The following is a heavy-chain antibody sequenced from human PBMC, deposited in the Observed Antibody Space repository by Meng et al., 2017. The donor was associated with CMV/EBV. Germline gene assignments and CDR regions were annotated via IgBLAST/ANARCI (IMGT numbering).Heavy chain of an antibody. D-gene: IGHD4-17*01. CDR3: ARDLGYGDYVGYFDY. CDR2: ISYDGSNK. CDR1: GFTFSSYA. V-gene: IGHV3-30-3*01. J-gene: IGHJ4*02. Sequence: GEFLKISCAASGFTFSSYAMHWVRQAPGKGLEWVAVISYDGSNKYYADSVKGRFTISRDNSKNTLYLQMNSLRAEDTAVYYCARDLGYGDYVGYFDYWGQGTLVTVSS.